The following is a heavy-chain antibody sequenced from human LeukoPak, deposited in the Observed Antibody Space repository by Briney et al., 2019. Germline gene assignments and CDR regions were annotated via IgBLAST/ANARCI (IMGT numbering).Heavy chain of an antibody. V-gene: IGHV4-34*01. CDR1: GGSFSGYY. J-gene: IGHJ4*02. Sequence: PSETLSLTCAVYGGSFSGYYWSWIRQPPGKGLEWIGEINHSGSTNYNPSLKSRVTISVDTSKNQFSLKLSSVTAADTAVYYCARLSGYGAFDYWGQGTLVTVSS. D-gene: IGHD4-17*01. CDR2: INHSGST. CDR3: ARLSGYGAFDY.